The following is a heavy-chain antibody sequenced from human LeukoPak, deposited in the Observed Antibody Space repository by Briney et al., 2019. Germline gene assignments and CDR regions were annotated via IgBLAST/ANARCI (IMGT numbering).Heavy chain of an antibody. CDR2: MSTTGKYI. V-gene: IGHV3-21*04. Sequence: GGSLRLSCIASGFDFNNYNLNWVRQAQGKGLEWVASMSTTGKYIYYADSVKGRFTISRDSSKNTMYLQMNSLRVEDTAMYYCGRDVGPWGQGTLVTVSS. CDR1: GFDFNNYN. J-gene: IGHJ5*02. CDR3: GRDVGP.